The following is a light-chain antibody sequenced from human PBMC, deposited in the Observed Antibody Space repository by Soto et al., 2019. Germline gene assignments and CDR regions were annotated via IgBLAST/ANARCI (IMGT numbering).Light chain of an antibody. CDR3: SAYAGSNTFV. CDR1: NIETKI. CDR2: DDR. J-gene: IGLJ1*01. Sequence: SYELTQPPSVSVAPGQTAWITCGGNNIETKIVHWFQQKPGQAPVLVISDDRDRPSGIPERFSGSNSGNTATLTISRVEAGDEADYYCSAYAGSNTFVFGTGTKLTVL. V-gene: IGLV3-21*02.